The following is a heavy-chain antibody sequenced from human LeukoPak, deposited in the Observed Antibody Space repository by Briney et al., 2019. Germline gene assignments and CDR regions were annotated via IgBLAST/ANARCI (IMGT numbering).Heavy chain of an antibody. CDR1: GGSISSGTHY. Sequence: SETLSLTCTVSGGSISSGTHYWSWIRQPAGKGLEWIGRIYTSGSTNYNPSLKSRVTMSVDTSKNQFSLKLSSVTAADTAVYYCARDVVAAAGTWDYWGQGTLVTVSS. CDR2: IYTSGST. CDR3: ARDVVAAAGTWDY. J-gene: IGHJ4*02. V-gene: IGHV4-61*02. D-gene: IGHD6-13*01.